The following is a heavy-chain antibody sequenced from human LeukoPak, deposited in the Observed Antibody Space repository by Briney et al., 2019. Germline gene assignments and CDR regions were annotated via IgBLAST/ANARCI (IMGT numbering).Heavy chain of an antibody. J-gene: IGHJ3*02. Sequence: SETLSLTCTVSGGSVSSYYWSWIRQPPGKGLEWIGYIYYSGSTNYNPSLKSRVTISVDTSKNQFSLKLSSVTAADTAVYYCARGPVVIFSDAFDIWGQGTMVTVSS. CDR1: GGSVSSYY. V-gene: IGHV4-59*02. D-gene: IGHD3-22*01. CDR2: IYYSGST. CDR3: ARGPVVIFSDAFDI.